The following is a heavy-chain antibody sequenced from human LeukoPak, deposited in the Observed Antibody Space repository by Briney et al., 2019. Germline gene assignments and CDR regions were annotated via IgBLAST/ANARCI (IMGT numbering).Heavy chain of an antibody. V-gene: IGHV4-38-2*02. J-gene: IGHJ3*02. CDR1: GYCVSSGFF. Sequence: SETLSLTCAVSGYCVSSGFFWGWIRQPPGKGLEWIGSIYHSGSTYYNPSLKSRVTISLDTSKNQFSLRLSSVTAADTAVYYCARDSSGWFDDAFDIWGQGTMVAVSS. CDR3: ARDSSGWFDDAFDI. CDR2: IYHSGST. D-gene: IGHD6-19*01.